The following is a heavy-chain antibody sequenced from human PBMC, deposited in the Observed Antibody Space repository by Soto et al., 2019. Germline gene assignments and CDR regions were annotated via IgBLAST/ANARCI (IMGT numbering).Heavy chain of an antibody. CDR2: IRNKINSCTT. CDR1: GFTFSDHY. D-gene: IGHD3-3*01. CDR3: ARGSYYDFWSGSSNRGGPFHY. V-gene: IGHV3-72*01. J-gene: IGHJ4*02. Sequence: PGGSLRLSCAVSGFTFSDHYMGWVRQAPGKGLEWVGRIRNKINSCTTEYAASVKGRFTISRDDSKNSLYLQMSSLKTDDTAVYYCARGSYYDFWSGSSNRGGPFHYWGQGTLVTVSS.